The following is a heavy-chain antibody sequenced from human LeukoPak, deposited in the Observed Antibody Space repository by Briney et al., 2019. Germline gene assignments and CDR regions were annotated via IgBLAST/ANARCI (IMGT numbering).Heavy chain of an antibody. D-gene: IGHD2-15*01. Sequence: ASVKVSCKASGYTFTSYDINWVRQAPGQGLEWMGWMNPNSGNTGYAQKFQGRVTMTRNTSISTAYMELSSLRSEDTAVYYCARSGSGYCSGGSCYSWAVDYWGQGTLVTVSS. CDR1: GYTFTSYD. CDR2: MNPNSGNT. V-gene: IGHV1-8*01. CDR3: ARSGSGYCSGGSCYSWAVDY. J-gene: IGHJ4*02.